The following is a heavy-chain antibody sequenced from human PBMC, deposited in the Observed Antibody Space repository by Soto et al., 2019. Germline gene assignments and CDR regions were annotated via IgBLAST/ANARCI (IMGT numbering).Heavy chain of an antibody. CDR1: GLTCTSYS. CDR3: ARDRGYTYGFDF. Sequence: EVQLVESGGGLVQPGGSLRLSCAASGLTCTSYSMNWVRQDPGKGLEWVSLMSSSSSTIYYADSVKGRFTISRDNAKNSLYLQMNSLRDEDTAVYYCARDRGYTYGFDFWGQGALVTVSS. CDR2: MSSSSSTI. V-gene: IGHV3-48*02. J-gene: IGHJ4*02. D-gene: IGHD5-18*01.